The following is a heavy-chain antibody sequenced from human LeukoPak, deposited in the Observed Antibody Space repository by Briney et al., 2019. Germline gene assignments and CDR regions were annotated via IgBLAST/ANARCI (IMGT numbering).Heavy chain of an antibody. CDR2: ISYDGSNK. CDR1: GFTFSSYA. V-gene: IGHV3-30-3*01. J-gene: IGHJ4*02. CDR3: AREPYDILTGYVFDY. Sequence: SGGSLRLSCAASGFTFSSYAMHWVRQAPGKGLEWVAVISYDGSNKYYADSVKGRFTISRDNSKNTLYLQMNSLRAEDTAVYYCAREPYDILTGYVFDYWGQGTLVTVSS. D-gene: IGHD3-9*01.